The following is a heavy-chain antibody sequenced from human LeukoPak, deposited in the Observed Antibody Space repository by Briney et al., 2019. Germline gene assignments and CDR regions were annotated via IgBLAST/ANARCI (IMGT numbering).Heavy chain of an antibody. CDR1: GFTFSSHG. CDR3: AKGGMADCSSTSCSPPFDY. J-gene: IGHJ4*02. V-gene: IGHV3-30*02. CDR2: IPYDGSDK. D-gene: IGHD2-2*01. Sequence: GESLRLSCAASGFTFSSHGMHWVRQPPGKGLEWVAFIPYDGSDKYYVDSVKGRFTISRDNSKNTLYLQMNSLRPEDTAVYYCAKGGMADCSSTSCSPPFDYWGQGTLVTVSS.